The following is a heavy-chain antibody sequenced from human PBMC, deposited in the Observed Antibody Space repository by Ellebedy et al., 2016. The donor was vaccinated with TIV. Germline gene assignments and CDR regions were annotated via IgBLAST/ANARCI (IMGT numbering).Heavy chain of an antibody. V-gene: IGHV4-59*08. D-gene: IGHD3-10*01. Sequence: MPSETLSLTCTVSGGSISSYYWSRIRQPPGKGLEWIGYIYYSGSTNYNPSLKSRVTISVDTSKNQFSLKLSSVTAADTAVYYCARRWGVNDAFDIWGQGTMVTVSS. J-gene: IGHJ3*02. CDR2: IYYSGST. CDR1: GGSISSYY. CDR3: ARRWGVNDAFDI.